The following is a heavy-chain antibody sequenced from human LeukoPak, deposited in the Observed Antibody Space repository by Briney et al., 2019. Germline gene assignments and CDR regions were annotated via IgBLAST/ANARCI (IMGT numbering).Heavy chain of an antibody. CDR3: ARDPLEWLVLPKAFDI. CDR1: GDTFSRYA. D-gene: IGHD3-3*01. V-gene: IGHV1-69*05. J-gene: IGHJ3*02. CDR2: IIPIFGTA. Sequence: ASVKLSCKASGDTFSRYAISWVRQAPGHGLECMGGIIPIFGTANYAQKFQGRVTMTRNTSISTAYMELSSLRSEDTAVYYCARDPLEWLVLPKAFDIWGQGAMVTVSS.